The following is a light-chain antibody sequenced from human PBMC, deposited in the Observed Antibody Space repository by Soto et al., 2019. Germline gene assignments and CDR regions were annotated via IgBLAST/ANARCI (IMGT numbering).Light chain of an antibody. CDR1: SSDVGGYNY. Sequence: QSALTQSPSASGSPGQSVTISCIGTSSDVGGYNYVSWYQHHPGKAPKLIIYEVTKRPSGVPDRFSGSRSGTTASLTVSGLQAEDEADYYCQAYDYSLTAFVFGGGTKLTVL. CDR3: QAYDYSLTAFV. CDR2: EVT. J-gene: IGLJ3*02. V-gene: IGLV2-8*01.